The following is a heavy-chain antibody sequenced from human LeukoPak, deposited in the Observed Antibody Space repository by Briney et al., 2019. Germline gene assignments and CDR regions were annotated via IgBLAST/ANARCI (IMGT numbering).Heavy chain of an antibody. J-gene: IGHJ6*02. CDR2: FVPSYAYT. V-gene: IGHV5-10-1*01. Sequence: GGSLEISCQGSGCTFTNYWINWVRQMPGEGLEWMWRFVPSYAYTSYSPSFQGHVTISADKSISTAYMQWSSLKASDTAMYYCARNDSGTWYFYYGMDLWGRGTTVTVSS. D-gene: IGHD6-13*01. CDR3: ARNDSGTWYFYYGMDL. CDR1: GCTFTNYW.